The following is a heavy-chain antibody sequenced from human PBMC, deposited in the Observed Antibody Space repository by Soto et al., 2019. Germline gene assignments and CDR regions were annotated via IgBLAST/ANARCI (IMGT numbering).Heavy chain of an antibody. D-gene: IGHD6-13*01. CDR1: GFTFSSYG. CDR3: ARVRSSRILNYYGMDV. J-gene: IGHJ6*02. Sequence: GGSLRPSCAASGFTFSSYGMHWVRQAPGKGLEWVAVIWYDGSNKYYADSVKGRFTISRDNSKNTLYLQMNSLRAEDTAVYYCARVRSSRILNYYGMDVWGPGTTVTVSS. V-gene: IGHV3-33*01. CDR2: IWYDGSNK.